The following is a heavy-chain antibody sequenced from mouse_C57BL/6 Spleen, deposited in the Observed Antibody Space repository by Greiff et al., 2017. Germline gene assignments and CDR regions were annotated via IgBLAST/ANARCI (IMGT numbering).Heavy chain of an antibody. V-gene: IGHV5-17*01. Sequence: EVKLMESGGGLVKPGGSLKLSCAASGFTFSDYGMHWVRPAPEKGLEWVAYISSGSSTIYYADTVKGRFTISRDNAKNTLFLQMTSLRSEDTAMYYCARRTIVGYFDVWGTGTTVTVSS. J-gene: IGHJ1*03. CDR3: ARRTIVGYFDV. CDR2: ISSGSSTI. CDR1: GFTFSDYG.